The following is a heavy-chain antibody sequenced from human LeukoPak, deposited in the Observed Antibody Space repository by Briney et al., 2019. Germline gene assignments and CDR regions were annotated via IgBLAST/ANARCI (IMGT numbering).Heavy chain of an antibody. CDR3: ESGKEVTGTAGHYSFVF. D-gene: IGHD1-7*01. J-gene: IGHJ4*02. V-gene: IGHV4-4*07. Sequence: SETLSLTCTVSTGSLNSYFWPWVRQPAGKELEWIGRVPDTWTAYSNPSLESRGIISLDTSRNQLSLKLMPVTAAKTAVNYGESGKEVTGTAGHYSFVFWGEGTLVIVSS. CDR1: TGSLNSYF. CDR2: VPDTWTA.